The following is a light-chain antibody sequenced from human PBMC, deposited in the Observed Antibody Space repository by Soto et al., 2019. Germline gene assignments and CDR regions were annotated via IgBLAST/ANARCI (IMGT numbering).Light chain of an antibody. CDR1: SSDVGGYNY. CDR3: CSYAGSYTYV. Sequence: QSVLWQPRSVSGSPGQSVTISCTGTSSDVGGYNYVSWYQQHPGKAPKLMIYDVSKRPSGVPDRFSGSKSGNTASLTISGLQAEDEADYYCCSYAGSYTYVFGTGTKVTVL. CDR2: DVS. J-gene: IGLJ1*01. V-gene: IGLV2-11*01.